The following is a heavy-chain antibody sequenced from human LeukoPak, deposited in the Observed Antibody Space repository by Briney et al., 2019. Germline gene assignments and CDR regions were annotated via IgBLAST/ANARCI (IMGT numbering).Heavy chain of an antibody. CDR3: ARGPEYWYFDL. D-gene: IGHD1-14*01. V-gene: IGHV4-30-4*08. J-gene: IGHJ2*01. Sequence: PSQTLSLTCTVSGGSISSGDYYWSWIRQPPGKGLEWIGYIYYSGSTHYNPSLKSRVTISVDTSKNQFSLKLSSVTAADTAVYYCARGPEYWYFDLWGRGTLVTVSS. CDR1: GGSISSGDYY. CDR2: IYYSGST.